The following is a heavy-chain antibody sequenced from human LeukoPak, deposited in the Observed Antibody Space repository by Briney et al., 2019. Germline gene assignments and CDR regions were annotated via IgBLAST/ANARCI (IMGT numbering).Heavy chain of an antibody. J-gene: IGHJ4*02. D-gene: IGHD5-24*01. Sequence: GGSLRLSCTASGFTFGDYAMSWFRQAPGKGLEWVGFIRSKAYGGTTEYAASVKGRFTISRDDSKSIAYLQMNSLKTEDTAVYYCSRDPGPMATDPPHWGQGTLVTVSS. CDR1: GFTFGDYA. CDR2: IRSKAYGGTT. CDR3: SRDPGPMATDPPH. V-gene: IGHV3-49*03.